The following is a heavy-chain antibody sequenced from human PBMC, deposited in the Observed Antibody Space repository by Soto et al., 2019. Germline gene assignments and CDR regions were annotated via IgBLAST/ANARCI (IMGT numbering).Heavy chain of an antibody. J-gene: IGHJ4*02. V-gene: IGHV3-21*01. CDR1: GLTFSIYT. Sequence: EVQLVESGGGLVKPGGSLRLSCAASGLTFSIYTINWVRQAPGKGLEWVSSISSSSSYIYYADSVKGRFTISRDNAMNSLYLQMNSLRAEDTAVYYCARERGSGYFDYWGQGTLVTVSS. D-gene: IGHD3-16*01. CDR3: ARERGSGYFDY. CDR2: ISSSSSYI.